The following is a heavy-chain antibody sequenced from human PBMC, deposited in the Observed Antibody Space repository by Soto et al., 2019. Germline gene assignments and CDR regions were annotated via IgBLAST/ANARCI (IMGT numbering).Heavy chain of an antibody. CDR2: IYYTGST. D-gene: IGHD2-2*01. CDR1: VGSISITSYY. Sequence: AETLCLTCSISVGSISITSYYWGWIRQPRGNGVEWIGSIYYTGSTYYNPSLKSRVTISVDASKNQFSLKLSSVTATDTAVYYCARNGGYCSSASCFANWFDPWGQGTMVTVSS. V-gene: IGHV4-39*01. J-gene: IGHJ5*02. CDR3: ARNGGYCSSASCFANWFDP.